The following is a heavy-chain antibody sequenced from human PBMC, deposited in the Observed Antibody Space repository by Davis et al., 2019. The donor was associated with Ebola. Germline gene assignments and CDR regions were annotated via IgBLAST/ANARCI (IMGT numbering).Heavy chain of an antibody. CDR2: INTNTGNP. CDR1: GYTFTSYV. J-gene: IGHJ3*02. V-gene: IGHV7-4-1*02. CDR3: ASLPDI. Sequence: ASVKVSCKASGYTFTSYVIHWVRQAPGHGFEWMGWINTNTGNPRYAKAFTGRFVFSLDTSVSTAYLQISSLKAEDTAVYFCASLPDIWGQGTMVTVSS.